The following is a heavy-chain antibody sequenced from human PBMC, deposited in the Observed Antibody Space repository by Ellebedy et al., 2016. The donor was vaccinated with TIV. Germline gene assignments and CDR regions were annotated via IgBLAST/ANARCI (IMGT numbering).Heavy chain of an antibody. J-gene: IGHJ4*02. D-gene: IGHD6-13*01. CDR3: AKFLGVYSSSAFDY. V-gene: IGHV3-23*01. CDR2: ISGSGGST. Sequence: PGGSLRLSCAASGFTFTTYAMSWVRKAQGKGLEWVSAISGSGGSTYYADSVKVRFTISRDNSKNTLYLQMNSLRAEDTAVYYCAKFLGVYSSSAFDYWGQGTLVTVSS. CDR1: GFTFTTYA.